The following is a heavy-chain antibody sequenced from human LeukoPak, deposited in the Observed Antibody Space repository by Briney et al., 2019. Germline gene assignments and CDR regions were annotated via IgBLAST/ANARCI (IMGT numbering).Heavy chain of an antibody. D-gene: IGHD6-13*01. CDR2: ISWNSGSI. Sequence: GGSLRLSCAASGFTFDDYAMHWVRHAPGKGLEWVSGISWNSGSIGYADSVKGRFTISRDNAKNSLYLQMNSLRAEDTALYYCAKDMERYSSSLGDYWGQGTLVTVSS. J-gene: IGHJ4*02. CDR3: AKDMERYSSSLGDY. CDR1: GFTFDDYA. V-gene: IGHV3-9*01.